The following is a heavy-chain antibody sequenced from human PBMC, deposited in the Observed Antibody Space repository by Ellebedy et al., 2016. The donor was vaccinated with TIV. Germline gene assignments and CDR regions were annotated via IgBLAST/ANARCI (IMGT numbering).Heavy chain of an antibody. CDR3: GVDIVVVPAADGAFDI. CDR1: GFTFSSYG. D-gene: IGHD2-2*01. J-gene: IGHJ3*02. Sequence: GGSLRLXXAASGFTFSSYGMHWVRQAPGKGLEWVAVISYDGSNKYYADSVKGRFTISRDNSKNTLYLQMNSLRAEDTAVYYCGVDIVVVPAADGAFDIWGQGTMVTVSS. CDR2: ISYDGSNK. V-gene: IGHV3-30*03.